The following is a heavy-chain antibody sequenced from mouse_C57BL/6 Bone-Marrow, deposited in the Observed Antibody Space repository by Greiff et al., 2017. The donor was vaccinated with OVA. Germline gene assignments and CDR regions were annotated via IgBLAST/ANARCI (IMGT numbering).Heavy chain of an antibody. V-gene: IGHV1-26*01. D-gene: IGHD1-1*01. CDR1: GYTFTDYY. CDR3: ARAWAYYGNDFDV. J-gene: IGHJ1*03. CDR2: INPNNGGT. Sequence: EVKLQQSGPELVKPGASVKISCKASGYTFTDYYMNWVKQSPGKSLEWIGDINPNNGGTSYNQKFKGKATLTVDKSSSTAYMELRSLTSEDSAVYYCARAWAYYGNDFDVWGTGTTVTVSS.